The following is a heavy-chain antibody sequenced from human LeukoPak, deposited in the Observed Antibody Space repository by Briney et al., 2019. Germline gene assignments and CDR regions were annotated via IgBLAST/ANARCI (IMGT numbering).Heavy chain of an antibody. Sequence: PGGSLRLSCAASGFTFSSYGMNWVRQAPGKGLEWVSGISGSGGATYYADSVKGRFTISRDDPHNTLYLQMNSLRAEDTAVYFCARGGVDYYGSGTYYLMYYFDYWGQGALVTVSS. CDR3: ARGGVDYYGSGTYYLMYYFDY. J-gene: IGHJ4*02. D-gene: IGHD3-10*01. CDR2: ISGSGGAT. CDR1: GFTFSSYG. V-gene: IGHV3-23*01.